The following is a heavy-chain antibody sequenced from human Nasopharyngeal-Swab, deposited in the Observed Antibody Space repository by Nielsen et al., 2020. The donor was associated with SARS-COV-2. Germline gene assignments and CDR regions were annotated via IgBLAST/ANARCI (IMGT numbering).Heavy chain of an antibody. D-gene: IGHD1-26*01. CDR3: ARDRLLGPTPSNWYFDL. CDR1: GFTFSSYW. Sequence: GGSLRLSCAASGFTFSSYWMSWVRQAPGKGLEWVANIKQDGSEKYYVDSVKGRFTISRDNAKNSLYLQMNSLRAEDTAVYYCARDRLLGPTPSNWYFDLWGRGTLVTVSS. V-gene: IGHV3-7*01. CDR2: IKQDGSEK. J-gene: IGHJ2*01.